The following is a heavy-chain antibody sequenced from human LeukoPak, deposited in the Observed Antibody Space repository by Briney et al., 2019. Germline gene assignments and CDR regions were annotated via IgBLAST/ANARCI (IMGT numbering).Heavy chain of an antibody. CDR2: INPNSGGT. Sequence: VASVKVSCKASGYTFNGYYMYWVRQAPGQGLEWMGWINPNSGGTNYAQKFQGRVTMTRDTSISTAYMELSSLRSDDTAVYYCASEGYSGQRGYWGQGTLVTVSS. CDR1: GYTFNGYY. CDR3: ASEGYSGQRGY. D-gene: IGHD5-12*01. J-gene: IGHJ4*02. V-gene: IGHV1-2*02.